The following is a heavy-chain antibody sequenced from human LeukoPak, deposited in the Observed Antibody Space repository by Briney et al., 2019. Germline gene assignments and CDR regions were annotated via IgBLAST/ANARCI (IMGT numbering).Heavy chain of an antibody. V-gene: IGHV4-59*01. D-gene: IGHD4-17*01. Sequence: NTSETLSLTCTVSGGSISSYYWSWIRQPPGKGLEWIGYIYYSGSTNYNPSLKSRVTVSVDTSKNQFSLKLSSVTAADTAVYYCAREEAVAYGDYSLGMDVWGQGTTVTVSS. CDR2: IYYSGST. J-gene: IGHJ6*02. CDR1: GGSISSYY. CDR3: AREEAVAYGDYSLGMDV.